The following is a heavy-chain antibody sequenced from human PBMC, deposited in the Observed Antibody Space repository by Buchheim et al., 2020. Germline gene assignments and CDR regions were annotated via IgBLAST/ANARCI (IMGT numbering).Heavy chain of an antibody. CDR2: ISYDGSNK. V-gene: IGHV3-30*18. Sequence: QVQLVESGGGVVQPGRSLRLSCAASGFTFSSYGMHWVRQAPGKGLEWVAVISYDGSNKYYADSVKGRFTISRDNSKNTLYLQMNSLRAEDTAVYYCAKDIWELYYSSSWYGTGLGYWGQGTL. D-gene: IGHD6-13*01. J-gene: IGHJ4*02. CDR3: AKDIWELYYSSSWYGTGLGY. CDR1: GFTFSSYG.